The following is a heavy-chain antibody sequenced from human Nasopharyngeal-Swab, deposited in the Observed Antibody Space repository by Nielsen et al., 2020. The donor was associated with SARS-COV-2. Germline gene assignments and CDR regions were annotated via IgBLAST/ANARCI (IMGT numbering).Heavy chain of an antibody. CDR2: ISGSGGST. CDR3: AKTLLPTVTTWSFDY. CDR1: GFTFSSYA. D-gene: IGHD4-17*01. V-gene: IGHV3-23*01. J-gene: IGHJ4*02. Sequence: GESLKISCAASGFTFSSYAMSWVRQAPGKGLEWVSAISGSGGSTYYADSVKGRFTISRDNSKNTLYLQINSLRAEDTAVYYCAKTLLPTVTTWSFDYWGQGTLVTVSS.